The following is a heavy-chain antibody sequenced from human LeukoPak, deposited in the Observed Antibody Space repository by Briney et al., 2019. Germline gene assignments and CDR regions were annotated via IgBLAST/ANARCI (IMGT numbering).Heavy chain of an antibody. CDR1: GGSISSYY. Sequence: SETLSLTCTVSGGSISSYYWSWIRQPPGKGLEWIGYIYYGGSTNYNPSLKSRVTISVDTSKNQFSLKLSSVTAADTAVYYCARRIVLIQLEDYWGQGTLVTVSS. J-gene: IGHJ4*02. CDR2: IYYGGST. V-gene: IGHV4-59*08. CDR3: ARRIVLIQLEDY. D-gene: IGHD6-6*01.